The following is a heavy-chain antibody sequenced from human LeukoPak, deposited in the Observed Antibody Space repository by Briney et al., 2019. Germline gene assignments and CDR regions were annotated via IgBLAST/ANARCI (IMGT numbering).Heavy chain of an antibody. D-gene: IGHD3-22*01. Sequence: SVKVSCKASGGTFSRFTISWVRQAPGQGFEWMGGIIPIFGTANYAQKFQGRVTITADESTSTAYMELSSLRSEDTAVYYCARARHYYDSSGYLNWFDPWGQGTLVTVSS. J-gene: IGHJ5*02. CDR2: IIPIFGTA. CDR3: ARARHYYDSSGYLNWFDP. V-gene: IGHV1-69*13. CDR1: GGTFSRFT.